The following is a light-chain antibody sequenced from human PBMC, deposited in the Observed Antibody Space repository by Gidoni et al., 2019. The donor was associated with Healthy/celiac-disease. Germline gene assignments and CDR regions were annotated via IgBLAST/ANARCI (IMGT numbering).Light chain of an antibody. CDR1: SSDVGGYNY. Sequence: QSALTQPASLSVSPGQSITISCTGTSSDVGGYNYVSWYQQHPGKAPKLMIYEVSNRPSGVSNRFSGSKSGNTASLTISGLQAEDEADYYCSSYTSSSTLVVFGGGTKLTVL. CDR3: SSYTSSSTLVV. J-gene: IGLJ2*01. CDR2: EVS. V-gene: IGLV2-14*01.